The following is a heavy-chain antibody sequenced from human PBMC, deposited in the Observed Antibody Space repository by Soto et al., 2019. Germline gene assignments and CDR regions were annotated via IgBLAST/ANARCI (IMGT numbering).Heavy chain of an antibody. D-gene: IGHD3-22*01. CDR3: AKDLYYYDSSAHDA. CDR2: ISYDGSNK. V-gene: IGHV3-30-3*01. Sequence: GGSLRLSCAASGFTFSSYAMHWVRQAPGKGLEWVAVISYDGSNKYYADSVKGRFTISRDNSKNTLYLQMNSLRAEDTAVYYCAKDLYYYDSSAHDAWGQGTLVTVSS. J-gene: IGHJ5*02. CDR1: GFTFSSYA.